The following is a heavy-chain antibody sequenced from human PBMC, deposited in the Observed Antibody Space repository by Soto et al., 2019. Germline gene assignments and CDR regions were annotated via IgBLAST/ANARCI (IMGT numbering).Heavy chain of an antibody. D-gene: IGHD1-1*01. CDR1: GYTFTTFTGSA. V-gene: IGHV1-3*01. CDR3: ARGRWTQTTADYYLDY. J-gene: IGHJ4*02. Sequence: QVQLVQSGAEVRKPGASVKISCKASGYTFTTFTGSAVHWVRQAPGQRLEWMGWIDAGNGRTKYSQNSQGRFTITRDTSATTINMELSSLRSEDTAVYYCARGRWTQTTADYYLDYWGQGTLVTVSA. CDR2: IDAGNGRT.